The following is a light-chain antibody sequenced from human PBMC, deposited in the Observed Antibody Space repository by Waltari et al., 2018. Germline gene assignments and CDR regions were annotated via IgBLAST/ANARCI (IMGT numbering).Light chain of an antibody. CDR2: DAS. Sequence: DIVLTQSPATLSLSPGERATLSCRASQSVTNYLAWYQLKPGQAPTLLIYDASNRATGIPARFSGSGSGTDFTLTISNLEPEDSAVYYCQQRSKWPLTFGRGTKVESK. J-gene: IGKJ4*01. CDR3: QQRSKWPLT. V-gene: IGKV3-11*01. CDR1: QSVTNY.